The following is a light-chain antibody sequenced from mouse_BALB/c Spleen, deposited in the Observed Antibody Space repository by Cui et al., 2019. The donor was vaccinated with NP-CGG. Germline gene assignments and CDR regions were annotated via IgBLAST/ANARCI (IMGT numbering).Light chain of an antibody. CDR3: ALWYSNHWV. CDR1: TGAVTSNNY. CDR2: GTN. V-gene: IGLV1*01. Sequence: PVVTQESALTTSPAETVTLTCRSSTGAVTSNNYANWVQEKPDHLFTGLIGGTNNRAPGVPARFSGSLIGDKAALTITGAQTEDEAIYFCALWYSNHWVFGGGTKLTVL. J-gene: IGLJ1*01.